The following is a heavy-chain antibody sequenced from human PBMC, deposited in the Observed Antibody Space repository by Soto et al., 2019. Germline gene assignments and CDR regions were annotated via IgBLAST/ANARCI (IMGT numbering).Heavy chain of an antibody. D-gene: IGHD4-4*01. CDR1: EYTFSSYT. CDR3: ARELQGLYYFDY. Sequence: ASVKVSCKASEYTFSSYTLHWVRQAPGQRLEWMGWINAGNGDSKYSQKFQGRVSIPRDTSASTASMELSSLTSEDTAVYYCARELQGLYYFDYWGQGTLVTVSS. CDR2: INAGNGDS. J-gene: IGHJ4*02. V-gene: IGHV1-3*01.